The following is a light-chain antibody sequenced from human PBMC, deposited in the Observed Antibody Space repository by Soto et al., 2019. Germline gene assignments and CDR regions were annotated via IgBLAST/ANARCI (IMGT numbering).Light chain of an antibody. CDR1: SSDVGAYNY. V-gene: IGLV2-14*01. Sequence: QSALTQPASVSLSPGQSITISCTGTSSDVGAYNYVSWYQQHPGEAPKLIIYGVTNRPSGVSYRFSGSKSDYTASLTISGLQAEDEADYYCSSYSTSFFYVFGTGTKVTVL. CDR3: SSYSTSFFYV. CDR2: GVT. J-gene: IGLJ1*01.